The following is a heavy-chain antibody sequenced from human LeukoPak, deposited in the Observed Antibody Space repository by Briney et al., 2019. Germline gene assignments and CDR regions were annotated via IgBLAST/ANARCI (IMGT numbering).Heavy chain of an antibody. V-gene: IGHV1-2*02. Sequence: ASVKVSCKASGYTFTGYYMHWVRQAPGQRLERMGWINPNSGGTNYAQKFQGRVTMTRDTSISTAYMELSRLRSDDTAVYYCARDSGDGYNPFDYWGQGTLVTVSS. D-gene: IGHD5-24*01. CDR1: GYTFTGYY. CDR3: ARDSGDGYNPFDY. J-gene: IGHJ4*02. CDR2: INPNSGGT.